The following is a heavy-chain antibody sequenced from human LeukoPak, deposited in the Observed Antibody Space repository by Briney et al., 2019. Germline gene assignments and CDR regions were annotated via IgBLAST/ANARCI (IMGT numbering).Heavy chain of an antibody. CDR2: IYYSGST. Sequence: PSETLSLTCTVSGGSISSYYWGWIRQPPGKGLEWIGSIYYSGSTYYNPSLKSRVTISVDTSKNQFSLKLSSVTAADTAVYYCARVVVPAAIHYYYYYMDVWGKGTTVTVSS. D-gene: IGHD2-2*01. CDR3: ARVVVPAAIHYYYYYMDV. V-gene: IGHV4-39*07. J-gene: IGHJ6*03. CDR1: GGSISSYY.